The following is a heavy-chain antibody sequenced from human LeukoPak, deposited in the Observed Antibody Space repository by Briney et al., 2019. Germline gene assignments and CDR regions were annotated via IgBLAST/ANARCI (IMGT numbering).Heavy chain of an antibody. V-gene: IGHV3-21*01. J-gene: IGHJ3*02. CDR3: ARGDIVVVVAAAIGI. CDR2: ISSSSSYI. Sequence: GGSLRLSCAASGFTFSSYSMNWVRQAPGKGLECFSSISSSSSYIYYADSVKGRFTISRDNAKNSLYLQMNSLRAEDTAVYYCARGDIVVVVAAAIGIWGQGTMVTVSS. D-gene: IGHD2-15*01. CDR1: GFTFSSYS.